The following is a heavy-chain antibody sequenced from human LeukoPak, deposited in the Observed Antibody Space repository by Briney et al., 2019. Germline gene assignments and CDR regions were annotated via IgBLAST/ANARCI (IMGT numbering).Heavy chain of an antibody. CDR3: ARCFRHYYGSGSLIGLDV. CDR1: GGSTSSYY. J-gene: IGHJ6*02. CDR2: IYYSGST. D-gene: IGHD3-10*01. V-gene: IGHV4-59*01. Sequence: PSETLSLTCTVSGGSTSSYYWSWIRQPPGKGLEWIGYIYYSGSTDYNPSLKSRVTISVDTSKNQFSLKLSSVAAADTAVYYCARCFRHYYGSGSLIGLDVWGQGTTVTVSS.